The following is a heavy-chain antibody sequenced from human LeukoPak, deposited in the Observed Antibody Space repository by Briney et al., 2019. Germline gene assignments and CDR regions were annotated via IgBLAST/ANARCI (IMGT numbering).Heavy chain of an antibody. CDR3: VKEIKVREFSTSGALEI. CDR1: GFSISLYT. Sequence: TGGSLRLSCEASGFSISLYTMNWVRQAPGKGLEWVSYIHSSSETIYYGDSVKGRFTISRDNAKNSLYLEMNSLRAEDMALYYCVKEIKVREFSTSGALEIWGQGTMVTVSS. CDR2: IHSSSETI. D-gene: IGHD2-2*01. J-gene: IGHJ3*02. V-gene: IGHV3-48*04.